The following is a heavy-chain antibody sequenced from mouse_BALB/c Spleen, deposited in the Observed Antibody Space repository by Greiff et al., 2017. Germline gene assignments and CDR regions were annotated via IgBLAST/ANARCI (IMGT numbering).Heavy chain of an antibody. CDR2: ISYDGSN. CDR3: ARFPHYYGSSYAMDY. Sequence: EVKLMESGPGLVKPSQSLSLTCSVTGYSITSGYYWNWIRQFPGNKLEWMGYISYDGSNNYNPSLKNRISITRDTSKNQFFLKLNSVTTEDTATYYCARFPHYYGSSYAMDYWGQGTSVTVSS. V-gene: IGHV3-6*02. J-gene: IGHJ4*01. D-gene: IGHD1-1*01. CDR1: GYSITSGYY.